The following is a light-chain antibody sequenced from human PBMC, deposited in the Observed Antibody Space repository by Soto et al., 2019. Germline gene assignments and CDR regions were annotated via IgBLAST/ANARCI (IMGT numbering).Light chain of an antibody. CDR1: SSDVGGYNY. CDR2: EVT. Sequence: SALTQPPSASGSPRQSVTISCTGTSSDVGGYNYVSWYQQHPGKAPKLMIYEVTKRPSGVPDRFSGSKSGNTASLTVSGLQAEDEADYYCSSYAGSNNFVVFGGGTQLTVL. CDR3: SSYAGSNNFVV. V-gene: IGLV2-8*01. J-gene: IGLJ2*01.